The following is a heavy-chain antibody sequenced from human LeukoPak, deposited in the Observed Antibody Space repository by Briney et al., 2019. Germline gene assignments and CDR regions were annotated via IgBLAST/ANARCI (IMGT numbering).Heavy chain of an antibody. CDR3: ARFAAGGSYYYYMDV. CDR1: GFTFSSYT. V-gene: IGHV3-48*01. Sequence: GGSLRLSCAASGFTFSSYTMNWVRQPPGKGLEWVSNIGTSSTTIYYADSVKGRFTISRDNAKNSLYLQMNSLRADDTAVYYCARFAAGGSYYYYMDVWGKGTTVSVSS. J-gene: IGHJ6*03. D-gene: IGHD6-25*01. CDR2: IGTSSTTI.